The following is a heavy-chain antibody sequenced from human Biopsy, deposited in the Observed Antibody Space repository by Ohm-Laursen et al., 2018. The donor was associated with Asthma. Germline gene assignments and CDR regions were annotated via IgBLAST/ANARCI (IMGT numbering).Heavy chain of an antibody. V-gene: IGHV3-53*01. CDR1: GFTVSSNG. Sequence: SLRLSCAASGFTVSSNGMSWVRQPPGKGLEWVSVIYSGGGTFYADSVKGRFTVSRDSSRNTLYLQLSTLRVEDTAVYFCAKITTDRQKANNWFDPWGQGTLATVSS. J-gene: IGHJ5*02. D-gene: IGHD3-22*01. CDR2: IYSGGGT. CDR3: AKITTDRQKANNWFDP.